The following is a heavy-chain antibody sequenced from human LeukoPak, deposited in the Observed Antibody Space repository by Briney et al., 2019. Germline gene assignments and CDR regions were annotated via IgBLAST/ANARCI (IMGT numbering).Heavy chain of an antibody. V-gene: IGHV3-7*04. CDR1: GFTFSSYW. D-gene: IGHD6-6*01. Sequence: GGSLRLSCAASGFTFSSYWMSWVRQAPGKGLEWVANIKQDGSEKYYVDSVKDRFTISRDNAKNSLYLQMNSLRAEDTAVYYCARGIAARKFDYWGQGTLVTVSS. CDR3: ARGIAARKFDY. J-gene: IGHJ4*02. CDR2: IKQDGSEK.